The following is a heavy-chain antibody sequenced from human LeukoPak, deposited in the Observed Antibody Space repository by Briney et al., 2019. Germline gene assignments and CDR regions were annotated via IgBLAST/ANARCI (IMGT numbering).Heavy chain of an antibody. CDR1: GYTFTSNY. V-gene: IGHV1-46*01. CDR3: ARDEDSGSYSALDY. CDR2: ISPSGGST. J-gene: IGHJ4*02. D-gene: IGHD1-26*01. Sequence: ASVKVSCKAFGYTFTSNYMHWVRQAPGQGPEWMGVISPSGGSTTYAQKFQGRVTLTRDMSTSTVYMELSSLRSEDTAVYYCARDEDSGSYSALDYWGQGTLVTVSS.